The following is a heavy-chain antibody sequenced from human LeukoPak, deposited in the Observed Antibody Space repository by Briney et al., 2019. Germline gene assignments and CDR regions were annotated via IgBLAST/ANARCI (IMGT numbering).Heavy chain of an antibody. CDR3: AKDRERVFRSTSCSYDY. J-gene: IGHJ4*02. V-gene: IGHV3-23*01. D-gene: IGHD2-2*01. Sequence: GGSLRLSCAASGFTFSSYAMSWVRQAPGKGLEWVSAISGSGGSTYYADSVKGRFTISRDNSKNTLYLQMNSLRAEDTAVYYCAKDRERVFRSTSCSYDYWGQGTLVTVSS. CDR1: GFTFSSYA. CDR2: ISGSGGST.